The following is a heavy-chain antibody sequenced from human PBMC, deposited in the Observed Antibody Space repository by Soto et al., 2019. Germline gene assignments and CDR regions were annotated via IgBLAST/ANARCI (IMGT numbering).Heavy chain of an antibody. CDR2: ISYDGSNK. Sequence: PGVSLRLSCAASGFTFSSYAMHWVRQAPGKGLEWVAVISYDGSNKYYADSVKGRFTISRDNSKNTLYLQMNSLRAEDTAVYYCARGPAVAGGALDYWGQGTLVTVSS. V-gene: IGHV3-30-3*01. J-gene: IGHJ4*02. CDR1: GFTFSSYA. D-gene: IGHD6-19*01. CDR3: ARGPAVAGGALDY.